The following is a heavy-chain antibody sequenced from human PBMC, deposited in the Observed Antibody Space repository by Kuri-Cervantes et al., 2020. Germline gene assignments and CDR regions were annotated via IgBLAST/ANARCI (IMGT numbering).Heavy chain of an antibody. Sequence: SETLSLTCTVSGGSISSSSYYWGWIRRPPGRGLEWIGSIYHRGSTYYNPSLKSRVAISVDTSKTQFSLKLSSVTAADTAVYYCARGHELLWFGEPIWGDAFDIWGQGTMVTVSS. CDR2: IYHRGST. J-gene: IGHJ3*02. CDR3: ARGHELLWFGEPIWGDAFDI. CDR1: GGSISSSSYY. V-gene: IGHV4-39*07. D-gene: IGHD3-10*01.